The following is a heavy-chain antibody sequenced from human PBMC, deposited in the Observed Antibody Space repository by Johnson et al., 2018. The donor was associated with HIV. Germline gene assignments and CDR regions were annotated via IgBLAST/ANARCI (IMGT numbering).Heavy chain of an antibody. CDR1: GFTFSSYA. CDR3: ARLVATKDYAFDI. D-gene: IGHD5-12*01. J-gene: IGHJ3*02. CDR2: IKSKTDGGTT. Sequence: VQLMESGGGVVQPGRSLRLSCAASGFTFSSYAIHWVRQAPGKGLEWVGRIKSKTDGGTTNYAAPVKGRFTISRDDSKNTLYLQMNSLKTEETAVYFCARLVATKDYAFDIWGQGTLVTVSS. V-gene: IGHV3-15*01.